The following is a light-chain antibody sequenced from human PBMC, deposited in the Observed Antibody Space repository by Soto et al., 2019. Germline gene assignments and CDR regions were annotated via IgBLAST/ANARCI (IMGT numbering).Light chain of an antibody. J-gene: IGKJ2*01. CDR2: KAS. V-gene: IGKV1-5*03. CDR3: QQSHHFPYT. Sequence: DIQMTQSPSTLSASVGDRVTITCRASQSLSGWLAWYQQKPGKAPKLLIYKASSLQSGVPSRFSGSGSGTGFTLTISSLQPDDFATYYCQQSHHFPYTFGQGTKLGI. CDR1: QSLSGW.